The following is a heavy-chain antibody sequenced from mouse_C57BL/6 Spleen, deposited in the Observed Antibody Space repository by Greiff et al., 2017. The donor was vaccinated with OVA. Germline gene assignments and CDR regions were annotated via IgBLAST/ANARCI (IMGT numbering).Heavy chain of an antibody. Sequence: EVNLVESGGGLVKPGGSLKLSCAASGFTFSSYAMSWVRQTPEKRLEWVATISDGGSYTYYPDNVKGRFTISRDNAKNNLYLQMSHLKSEDTAMYYCARDRAVEGPYYAMDYWGQGTSVTVSS. J-gene: IGHJ4*01. CDR2: ISDGGSYT. CDR1: GFTFSSYA. D-gene: IGHD1-1*01. CDR3: ARDRAVEGPYYAMDY. V-gene: IGHV5-4*01.